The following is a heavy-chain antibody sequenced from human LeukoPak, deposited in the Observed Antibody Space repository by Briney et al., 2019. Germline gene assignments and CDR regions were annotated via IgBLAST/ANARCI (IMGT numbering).Heavy chain of an antibody. D-gene: IGHD2-2*01. CDR2: IIPIFGTA. Sequence: SVKVSCKASGGTFSSYAISWVRQAPGQGLEWMGGIIPIFGTANYAQKFQGRVTITADESTSTAYMELSSLRSADTAVYYCARAKYCSSTSCYDTGGFDYWGQGTLVTVSS. V-gene: IGHV1-69*01. CDR3: ARAKYCSSTSCYDTGGFDY. CDR1: GGTFSSYA. J-gene: IGHJ4*02.